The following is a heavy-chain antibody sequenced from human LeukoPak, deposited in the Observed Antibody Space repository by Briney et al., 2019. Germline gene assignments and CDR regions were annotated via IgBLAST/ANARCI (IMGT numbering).Heavy chain of an antibody. CDR3: ASLGSSGYTGGGY. CDR1: GFTFSSYW. D-gene: IGHD3-22*01. Sequence: PGGSLRLSCAASGFTFSSYWMSWVRQAPGKGLEWVANIKQDGSEKYYVDSVKGRFTISRDNAKKSLYLQMNSLRAEDRAVYYCASLGSSGYTGGGYWGQGTLVTVSS. V-gene: IGHV3-7*01. CDR2: IKQDGSEK. J-gene: IGHJ4*02.